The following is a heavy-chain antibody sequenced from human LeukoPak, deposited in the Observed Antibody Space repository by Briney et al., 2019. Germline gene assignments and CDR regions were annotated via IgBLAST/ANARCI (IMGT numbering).Heavy chain of an antibody. CDR3: ASLSVGDYEQFDY. D-gene: IGHD4-17*01. J-gene: IGHJ4*02. V-gene: IGHV5-51*01. Sequence: GESLKISCKGSGYSFTSYWIGWVRPLPGKGLEWMGIIYPGDSDTRYSPSFQGQVTISADKSISTAYLQWSSLKASDTAMYYCASLSVGDYEQFDYWGQGTLVTVSS. CDR1: GYSFTSYW. CDR2: IYPGDSDT.